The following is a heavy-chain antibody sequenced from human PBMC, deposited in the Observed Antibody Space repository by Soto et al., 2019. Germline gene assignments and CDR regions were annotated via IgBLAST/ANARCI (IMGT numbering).Heavy chain of an antibody. CDR3: ATGPAARPYYYYYGMDV. V-gene: IGHV1-24*01. CDR2: FDPDDGET. D-gene: IGHD6-6*01. CDR1: GYTLTELS. Sequence: ASVKVSCKVSGYTLTELSMHWVRQAPGKGLEWMGGFDPDDGETIYAQKFQGRVTMTEDTSTDTAYMELSSLRSEDTAVYYCATGPAARPYYYYYGMDVWGQGTTVTVSS. J-gene: IGHJ6*02.